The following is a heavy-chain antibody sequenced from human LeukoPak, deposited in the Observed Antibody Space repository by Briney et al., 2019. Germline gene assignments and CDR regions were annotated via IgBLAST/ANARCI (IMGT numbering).Heavy chain of an antibody. CDR3: ARGISPGSGWFFDI. Sequence: SETLSLTCTVSGGSISGNWWSWVRQPPGKGLEWIGEIYHTGSTNYNPSLKSRVTISIDKSKNQFSLKLTSVTAADTAVYYCARGISPGSGWFFDIWGQGTMVTVSS. V-gene: IGHV4-4*02. J-gene: IGHJ3*02. D-gene: IGHD6-19*01. CDR1: GGSISGNW. CDR2: IYHTGST.